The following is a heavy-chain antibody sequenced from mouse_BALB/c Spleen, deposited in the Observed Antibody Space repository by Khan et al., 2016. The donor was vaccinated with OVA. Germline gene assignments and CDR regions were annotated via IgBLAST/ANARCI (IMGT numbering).Heavy chain of an antibody. CDR3: AIIYYGYAWFTY. J-gene: IGHJ3*01. Sequence: QVQLKESGPGLVAPSQSLSITCTVSGLSLTNYGISWIRQPPGKGLEWLGVIWGDGGTNYHSALISRLSINKDNYKSQVFFKLNSLQTADNATYCCAIIYYGYAWFTYWGQGTLVTVSA. CDR1: GLSLTNYG. D-gene: IGHD2-2*01. V-gene: IGHV2-3*01. CDR2: IWGDGGT.